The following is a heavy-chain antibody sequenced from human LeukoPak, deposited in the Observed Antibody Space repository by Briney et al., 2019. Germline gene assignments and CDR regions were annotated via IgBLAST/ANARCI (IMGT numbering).Heavy chain of an antibody. J-gene: IGHJ3*02. D-gene: IGHD2-8*02. Sequence: GGSLRLSCAASGFTFSSYAMSWVRQAPGKGLEWVSAISGSGGSTYYADSVKGRFTISRDNSKNTLYLQMNSLRAEDTVVYYCARDGGVNDAFDIWGQGTMVTVSS. CDR1: GFTFSSYA. V-gene: IGHV3-23*01. CDR2: ISGSGGST. CDR3: ARDGGVNDAFDI.